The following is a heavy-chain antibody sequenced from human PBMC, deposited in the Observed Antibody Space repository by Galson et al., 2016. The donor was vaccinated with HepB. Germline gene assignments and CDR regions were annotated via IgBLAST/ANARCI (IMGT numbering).Heavy chain of an antibody. CDR3: ARGRWIMDV. V-gene: IGHV3-23*01. J-gene: IGHJ6*02. CDR2: IRGSGTGT. Sequence: SLRLSCAASGFSISIYSRNWVRQAPGKGLEWVSAIRGSGTGTSYTDSVKGRFTISRDNSKNTLYLQMNSLRAEDTAVYYCARGRWIMDVWGQGTTVTVSS. D-gene: IGHD5-12*01. CDR1: GFSISIYS.